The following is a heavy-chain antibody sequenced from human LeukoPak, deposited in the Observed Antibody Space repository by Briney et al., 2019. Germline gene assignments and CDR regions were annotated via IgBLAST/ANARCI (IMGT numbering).Heavy chain of an antibody. CDR1: GGSISSYY. J-gene: IGHJ3*02. CDR3: ARASSGWYGVGAFDI. Sequence: SETLSLTCTVSGGSISSYYWGWIRQPPGKGLEWIGYIYYSGSTNYNPSLKSRVTISVDTSKNQFSLKLSSVTAADTAVYYCARASSGWYGVGAFDIWGQGTMVTVSS. V-gene: IGHV4-59*01. D-gene: IGHD6-19*01. CDR2: IYYSGST.